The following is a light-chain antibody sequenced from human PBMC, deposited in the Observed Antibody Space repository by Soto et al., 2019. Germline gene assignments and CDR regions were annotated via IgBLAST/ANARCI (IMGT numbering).Light chain of an antibody. CDR2: AAS. V-gene: IGKV3-20*01. CDR3: QQYSSPPQT. CDR1: ETVTGKY. Sequence: EIVLTQSPGTLSLSPGDRATLSCRASETVTGKYLAWYQQKAGQAPRLLIFAASNRATGIPDRFSGSGSGTDFTLTISRXEPEDFAVYFCQQYSSPPQTFGQGTKVDIK. J-gene: IGKJ1*01.